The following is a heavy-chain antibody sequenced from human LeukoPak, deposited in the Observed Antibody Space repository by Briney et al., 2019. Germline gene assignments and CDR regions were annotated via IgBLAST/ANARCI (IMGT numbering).Heavy chain of an antibody. V-gene: IGHV5-51*01. CDR1: GYSFTSYW. J-gene: IGHJ4*02. Sequence: GESLKISCNGSGYSFTSYWIGWVRQMPGKGLEWMGIIYPGDSDTRYSPSFQGQVTISANKSISTAYLQWSSLKASDTDMYYCARQRSSSWYYGSDYWGQGTLVTVSS. D-gene: IGHD6-13*01. CDR3: ARQRSSSWYYGSDY. CDR2: IYPGDSDT.